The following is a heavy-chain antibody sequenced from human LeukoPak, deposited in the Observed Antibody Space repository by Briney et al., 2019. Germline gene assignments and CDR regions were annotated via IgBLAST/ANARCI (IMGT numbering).Heavy chain of an antibody. D-gene: IGHD3-10*01. V-gene: IGHV3-11*01. J-gene: IGHJ6*02. Sequence: GGSLRLSCAASGFTFSDYYMSWIRQAPGKGLGWVSYISSSGSTIYYADSVKGRFTISRDNAKNSLYLQMNSLRAEDTAVYYCARVPFNYYGSGSYPIGYYYYGMDVWGQGTTVTVSS. CDR2: ISSSGSTI. CDR3: ARVPFNYYGSGSYPIGYYYYGMDV. CDR1: GFTFSDYY.